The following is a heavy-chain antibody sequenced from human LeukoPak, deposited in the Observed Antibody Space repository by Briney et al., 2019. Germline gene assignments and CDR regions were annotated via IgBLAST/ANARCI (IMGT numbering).Heavy chain of an antibody. CDR1: GYTFTVYY. CDR3: ARDEVATILGVGNYYYGMDV. J-gene: IGHJ6*02. V-gene: IGHV1-2*02. D-gene: IGHD5-12*01. Sequence: ASVKVSCKASGYTFTVYYMHWVRQAPGQGLEWMGWINPNSGGTNYAQKFQGRVTMTRDTSISTAYMELSRLRSDDTAVYYCARDEVATILGVGNYYYGMDVWGQGTTVTVSS. CDR2: INPNSGGT.